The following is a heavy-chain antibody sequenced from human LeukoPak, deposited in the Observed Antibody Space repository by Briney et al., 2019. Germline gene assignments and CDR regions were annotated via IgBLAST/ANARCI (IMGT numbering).Heavy chain of an antibody. V-gene: IGHV3-21*01. Sequence: PGGSLRLSCAASGFTFSSYSMNWVRQAPGKGLEWVSCVSSSSSYIYYADSVNGRFTISRDNAKNSLYLQMNSLRAEDTAVYYCARAHNWKYGSFDFWGQGTLVTVSS. D-gene: IGHD1-7*01. CDR2: VSSSSSYI. J-gene: IGHJ4*02. CDR1: GFTFSSYS. CDR3: ARAHNWKYGSFDF.